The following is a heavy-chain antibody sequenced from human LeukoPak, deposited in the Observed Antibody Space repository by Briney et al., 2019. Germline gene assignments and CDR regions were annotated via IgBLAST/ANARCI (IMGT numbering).Heavy chain of an antibody. D-gene: IGHD3-22*01. CDR3: ARGLYYYDSSGYYGNAFDI. CDR2: ISYDGSNK. J-gene: IGHJ3*02. V-gene: IGHV3-30-3*01. Sequence: PGGSLRLSCAASGFTFSSYAMHWVRQAPGKGLEWVAVISYDGSNKYYADSVKGLFTISRDNSKNTLYLQMNSLRAEDTAVYYCARGLYYYDSSGYYGNAFDIWGQGTMVTVSS. CDR1: GFTFSSYA.